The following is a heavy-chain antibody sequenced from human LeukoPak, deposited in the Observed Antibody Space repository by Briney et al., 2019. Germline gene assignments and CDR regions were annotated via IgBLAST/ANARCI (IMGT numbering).Heavy chain of an antibody. J-gene: IGHJ4*02. CDR2: IRSKAYGGTT. Sequence: GGSLRLSCTASGFTLGDHAMSWVRQAPGKGLEWVSIIRSKAYGGTTEYAASVKGRFTISRDDSKSIAYLQMNSLKTEDTAVYYCIRDFGVATPYYFDSWGQGTLVTVSS. D-gene: IGHD6-13*01. CDR1: GFTLGDHA. V-gene: IGHV3-49*04. CDR3: IRDFGVATPYYFDS.